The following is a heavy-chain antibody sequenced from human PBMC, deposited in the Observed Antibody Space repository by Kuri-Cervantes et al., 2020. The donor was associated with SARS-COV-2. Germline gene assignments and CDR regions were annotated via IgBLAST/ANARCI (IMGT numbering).Heavy chain of an antibody. CDR2: IYYSGST. D-gene: IGHD7-27*01. Sequence: GSLRLSCTVSGGSISSSSYYWGWIRQPPGKGLEWIGSIYYSGSTYYNPSLKSRVTISVDTSKNQFSLKLSSVTAADTAVYYCARPALGTNGNFDYWGQGMRVTVSS. V-gene: IGHV4-39*01. J-gene: IGHJ4*02. CDR3: ARPALGTNGNFDY. CDR1: GGSISSSSYY.